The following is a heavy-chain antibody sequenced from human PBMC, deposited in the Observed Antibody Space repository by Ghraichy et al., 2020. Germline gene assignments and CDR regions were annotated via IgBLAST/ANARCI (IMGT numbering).Heavy chain of an antibody. D-gene: IGHD5-24*01. CDR3: ARGTVTEMATMFGFDY. V-gene: IGHV3-30-3*01. CDR1: GFTFSSYA. CDR2: ISYDGSNK. Sequence: GESLNISCAASGFTFSSYAMHWVRQAPGKGLEWVAVISYDGSNKYYADSVKGRFTISRDNSKNTLYLQMNSLRAEDTAVYYCARGTVTEMATMFGFDYWGQGTLVTVSS. J-gene: IGHJ4*02.